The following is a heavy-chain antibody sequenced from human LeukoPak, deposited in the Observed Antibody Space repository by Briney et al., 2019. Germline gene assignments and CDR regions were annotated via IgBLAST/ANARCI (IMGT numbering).Heavy chain of an antibody. D-gene: IGHD3-22*01. V-gene: IGHV1-2*02. CDR3: ARDDDSSGSY. CDR1: GYTFTGYY. J-gene: IGHJ4*02. CDR2: INPNSGGT. Sequence: ASEKVSCKASGYTFTGYYMHWVRQAPGQGLEWMGWINPNSGGTNYAQKFQGRVTMTRDTSISTAYMELSRLRSDDTAVYYCARDDDSSGSYWGQGTLVTVSS.